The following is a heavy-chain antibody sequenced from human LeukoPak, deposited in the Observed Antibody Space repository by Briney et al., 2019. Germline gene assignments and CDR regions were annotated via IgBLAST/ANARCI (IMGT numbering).Heavy chain of an antibody. Sequence: GGSLRLSCAASGFTFSSYWMSWVRQAPGKGLEWVANIKQDGSEKYYVDSVKGRFTISRDNAKNSLYLQMNSLRAEDTAVYYCAREKQQLVLGDAFDIWGQGTMVTVSS. V-gene: IGHV3-7*01. CDR1: GFTFSSYW. CDR3: AREKQQLVLGDAFDI. D-gene: IGHD6-13*01. J-gene: IGHJ3*02. CDR2: IKQDGSEK.